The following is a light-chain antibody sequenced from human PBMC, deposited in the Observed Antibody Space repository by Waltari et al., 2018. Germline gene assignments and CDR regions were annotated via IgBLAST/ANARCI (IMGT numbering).Light chain of an antibody. Sequence: EIVLTQSPGTLSLSPGDTATLSCRASQSVRGTLAWYQQKPGQAPRLLIYGASIRATGIPDRFSGSGSGTDFSLTITRLEPEDFAVYYCQHYVRLPVTFGQGTRVEIK. CDR3: QHYVRLPVT. CDR1: QSVRGT. J-gene: IGKJ1*01. V-gene: IGKV3-20*01. CDR2: GAS.